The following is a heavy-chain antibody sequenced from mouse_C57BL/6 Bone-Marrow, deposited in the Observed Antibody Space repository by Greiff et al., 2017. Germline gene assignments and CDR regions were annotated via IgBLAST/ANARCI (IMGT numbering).Heavy chain of an antibody. CDR2: IDPSDSYT. CDR3: ARGLLGSWFAY. CDR1: GYTFTSYW. V-gene: IGHV1-59*01. D-gene: IGHD2-3*01. Sequence: QVQLQQPGAELVRPGTSVKLSCKASGYTFTSYWMHWVKQRPGQGLEWIGVIDPSDSYTNYNQKFKGKATLTVDTSSSTAYMQLSSLTSEDSAVYYCARGLLGSWFAYRGQGTLVTVSA. J-gene: IGHJ3*01.